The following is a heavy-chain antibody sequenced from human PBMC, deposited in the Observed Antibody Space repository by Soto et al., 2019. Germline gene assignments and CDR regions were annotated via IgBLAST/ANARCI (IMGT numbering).Heavy chain of an antibody. D-gene: IGHD3-9*01. J-gene: IGHJ4*02. Sequence: QVQLQESGPGLVKPSGTLSLTCAVSGDSVSSPYYWCWVRQPPGKGLEWIGEVFHTGTTSYNPSLRSRVTISMDKSINQFSLDLSSVTAADTAVYYCARSAGWHAVHSWGPGTLVIVSS. CDR2: VFHTGTT. CDR3: ARSAGWHAVHS. CDR1: GDSVSSPYY. V-gene: IGHV4-4*02.